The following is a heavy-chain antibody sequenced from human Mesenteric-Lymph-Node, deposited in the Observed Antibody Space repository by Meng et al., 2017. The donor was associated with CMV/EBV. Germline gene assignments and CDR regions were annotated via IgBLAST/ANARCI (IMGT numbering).Heavy chain of an antibody. CDR3: ARDRDTNSRNWFDP. CDR2: INPSGGST. D-gene: IGHD2-8*01. V-gene: IGHV1-46*01. Sequence: ASVKVSCKASGFIFTNYYMHWVRQAPGQGLEWMGIINPSGGSTIYAPKFQGRITMTRDTSTSTVYMELSSLRSEDTTVYYCARDRDTNSRNWFDPWGQGTMVTVSS. CDR1: GFIFTNYY. J-gene: IGHJ5*02.